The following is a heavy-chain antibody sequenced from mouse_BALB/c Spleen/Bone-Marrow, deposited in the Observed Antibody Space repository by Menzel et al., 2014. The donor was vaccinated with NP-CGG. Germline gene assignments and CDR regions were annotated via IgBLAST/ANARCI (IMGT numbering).Heavy chain of an antibody. CDR2: IYPYNGGT. CDR1: GYTSTDYN. D-gene: IGHD2-3*01. Sequence: VQLQQSGPELVKPGASVKISCKASGYTSTDYNMHWVKQSHGKSLEWIGYIYPYNGGTGYNQKFKSKATLTVDNSSSTAYMELRSLTSEDSAVYYCARLDGYYVAMDYWGQGTSVTVSS. CDR3: ARLDGYYVAMDY. V-gene: IGHV1S29*02. J-gene: IGHJ4*01.